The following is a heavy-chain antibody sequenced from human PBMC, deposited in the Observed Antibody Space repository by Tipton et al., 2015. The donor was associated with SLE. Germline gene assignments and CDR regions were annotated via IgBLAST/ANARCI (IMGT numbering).Heavy chain of an antibody. D-gene: IGHD6-13*01. Sequence: TLSLTCSVSGVSISNRSYYWAWIRQSPGKGPEWIGSVYYNGGTYYNPSLKSRVTISVDTSKNQFSLKVTSVTAADTAIYYCARAPYSNVWYESYHHWGQGTLVTVSS. V-gene: IGHV4-39*07. J-gene: IGHJ1*01. CDR2: VYYNGGT. CDR1: GVSISNRSYY. CDR3: ARAPYSNVWYESYHH.